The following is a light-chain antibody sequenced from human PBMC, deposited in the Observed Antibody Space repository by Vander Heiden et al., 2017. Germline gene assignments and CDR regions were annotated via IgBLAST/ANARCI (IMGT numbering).Light chain of an antibody. CDR2: DAS. CDR1: QSISSW. J-gene: IGKJ1*01. Sequence: DIQMTQSPSTLSASVGDRVTITCRASQSISSWLAWYQQKPGKAPKLLIYDASSLQSGVPSRFSGSGSVTYFSLTISSLQSDDFATYYCQQYNRYSRTFGQGTKVEIK. CDR3: QQYNRYSRT. V-gene: IGKV1-5*01.